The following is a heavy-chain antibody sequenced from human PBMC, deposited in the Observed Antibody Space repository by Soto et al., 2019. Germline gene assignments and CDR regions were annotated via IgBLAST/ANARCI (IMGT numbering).Heavy chain of an antibody. D-gene: IGHD7-27*01. CDR1: GGSISSYY. J-gene: IGHJ3*02. CDR3: ARATGDSRAFDI. V-gene: IGHV4-59*12. Sequence: SETLSLTCTVSGGSISSYYWSWIRQPPGKGLEWIGYIYYSGSTSYNPSLKSRVTISVDTSKNQFSLKLSSVTAADTAVYYCARATGDSRAFDIWGQGTMVTVSS. CDR2: IYYSGST.